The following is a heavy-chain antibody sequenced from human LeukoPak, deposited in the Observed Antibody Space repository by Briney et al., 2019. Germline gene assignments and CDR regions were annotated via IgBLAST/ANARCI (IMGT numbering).Heavy chain of an antibody. CDR1: GGSISSYY. Sequence: SSETLSLTCTVPGGSISSYYWSWIRQPPGKGLEWIGYIYYSGSTNYNPSLKSRVTISVDTSKNQFSLKLSSVTAADTAVYYCAREFVDTAMGASYSYYYYGMDVWGQGTTVTVSS. CDR3: AREFVDTAMGASYSYYYYGMDV. D-gene: IGHD5-18*01. J-gene: IGHJ6*02. CDR2: IYYSGST. V-gene: IGHV4-59*01.